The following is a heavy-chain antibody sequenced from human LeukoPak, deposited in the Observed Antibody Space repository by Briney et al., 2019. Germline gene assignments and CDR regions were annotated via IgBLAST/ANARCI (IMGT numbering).Heavy chain of an antibody. CDR1: GYSFTSYW. D-gene: IGHD3-22*01. J-gene: IGHJ4*02. CDR3: AELSEPYYYDSSVAALVLSSIDF. CDR2: IHPDDSDT. V-gene: IGHV5-51*04. Sequence: PGESLNISCAGSGYSFTSYWTGCARHLPGRGRVDLMIIHPDDSDTRYSPFFQGQVTISADKPMSTPYLQWSSMKASDTAMYYGAELSEPYYYDSSVAALVLSSIDFWGQGTLVTVSS.